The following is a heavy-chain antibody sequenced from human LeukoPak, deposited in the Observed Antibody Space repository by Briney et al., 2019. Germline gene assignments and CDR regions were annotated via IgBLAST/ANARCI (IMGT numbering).Heavy chain of an antibody. Sequence: SEALSLTCTVSGGSISSGGYYWSWIRQHPGKGLEWIGYIYYSGSTYYNPSLKSRVTISVDTSKNQFSLKLSSVTAAATAVYYCAREVRFGVVIRYFDYWGQGTLVTVSS. CDR1: GGSISSGGYY. D-gene: IGHD3-3*01. V-gene: IGHV4-31*03. CDR3: AREVRFGVVIRYFDY. J-gene: IGHJ4*02. CDR2: IYYSGST.